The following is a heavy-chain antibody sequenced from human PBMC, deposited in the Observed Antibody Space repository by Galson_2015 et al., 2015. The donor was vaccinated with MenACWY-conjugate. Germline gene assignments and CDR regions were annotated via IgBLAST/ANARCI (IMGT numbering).Heavy chain of an antibody. Sequence: SLRLSCAASGFTFSNYWMSWVHQAPGKGLEWVASIKKDGSEEYYVGSVKGRFTISRDNARSSLHLQLNSLRAEDTAVYYCATLNYFAMDVWGQGTTVTVSS. CDR3: ATLNYFAMDV. CDR2: IKKDGSEE. CDR1: GFTFSNYW. J-gene: IGHJ6*02. V-gene: IGHV3-7*03.